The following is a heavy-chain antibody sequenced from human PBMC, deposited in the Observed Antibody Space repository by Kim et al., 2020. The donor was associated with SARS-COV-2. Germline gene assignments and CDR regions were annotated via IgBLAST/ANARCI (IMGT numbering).Heavy chain of an antibody. Sequence: YHSPSLTSRVTISVDTSKNQFALKPSSVAAADTAVYYCARRLAPGNWFDPWGQGTLVTVSS. D-gene: IGHD2-21*01. CDR3: ARRLAPGNWFDP. J-gene: IGHJ5*02. V-gene: IGHV4-39*01.